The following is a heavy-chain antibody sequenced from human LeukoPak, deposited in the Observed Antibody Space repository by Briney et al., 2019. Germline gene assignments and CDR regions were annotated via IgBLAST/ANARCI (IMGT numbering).Heavy chain of an antibody. CDR2: IWYDGSKK. D-gene: IGHD2-15*01. Sequence: PGGSLRLSCAASGFTFSTYGMHWVRQAPGKGLEWVAVIWYDGSKKYYADSVKGRFTISRDNSKNTLFLQMSSLRPDDTAVYYCVRDLQSQLLQSNWGQGTLVTVSS. CDR1: GFTFSTYG. CDR3: VRDLQSQLLQSN. J-gene: IGHJ4*02. V-gene: IGHV3-33*01.